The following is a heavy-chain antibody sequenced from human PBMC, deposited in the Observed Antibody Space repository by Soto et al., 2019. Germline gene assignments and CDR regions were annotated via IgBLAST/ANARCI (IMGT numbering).Heavy chain of an antibody. Sequence: SETLSLTCAVYGGSFSGYYWSWIRQPPGKGLEWIGEINHSGSTNYNPSLKSRVTISVDTSKNQFSLKLSSVTAADTAVYYCTRGYCSGGSCYSWLLYYYGMDVWGQGTTVTVSS. CDR2: INHSGST. V-gene: IGHV4-34*01. CDR1: GGSFSGYY. D-gene: IGHD2-15*01. J-gene: IGHJ6*02. CDR3: TRGYCSGGSCYSWLLYYYGMDV.